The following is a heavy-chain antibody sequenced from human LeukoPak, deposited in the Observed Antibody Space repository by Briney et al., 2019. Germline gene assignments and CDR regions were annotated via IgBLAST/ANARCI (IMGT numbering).Heavy chain of an antibody. V-gene: IGHV4-38-2*02. CDR3: ARLSYGYDPYYFDY. CDR2: IFHPGSP. D-gene: IGHD5-12*01. Sequence: PSETLFLICTVSDYSISSGYYWGWIRQPPGKGLEWIGAIFHPGSPYYNPSLKSRVTISVDTSKNHFSLTLTSVTAADTAIYYCARLSYGYDPYYFDYWGQGTLVTVSS. CDR1: DYSISSGYY. J-gene: IGHJ4*02.